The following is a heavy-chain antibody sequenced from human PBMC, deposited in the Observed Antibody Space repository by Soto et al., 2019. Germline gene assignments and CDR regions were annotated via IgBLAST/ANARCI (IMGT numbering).Heavy chain of an antibody. Sequence: ASVKVSCKASGYTFTGYYMHWVRQAPGQGLEWMGWINPNSGGTNYAQRFQGWVTMTRDTSISTAYMELSRLRSDDTAVYYCATSRDATSGGLDYWGQGTLVTVSS. D-gene: IGHD2-15*01. V-gene: IGHV1-2*04. CDR3: ATSRDATSGGLDY. CDR2: INPNSGGT. CDR1: GYTFTGYY. J-gene: IGHJ4*02.